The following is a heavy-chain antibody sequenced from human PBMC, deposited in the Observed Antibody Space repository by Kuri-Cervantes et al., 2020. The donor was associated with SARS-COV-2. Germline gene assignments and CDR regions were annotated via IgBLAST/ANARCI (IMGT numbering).Heavy chain of an antibody. Sequence: SETLSLTCTVSGGSISSSSYYWGWIRQPPGKGLEWIGSIYYSGSTDYNPSLKSRVTISVDTSKNQFSLKPSSVTAADTAVYYCAGGGWELRYYYYYMDVWGKGTTVTVSS. CDR3: AGGGWELRYYYYYMDV. J-gene: IGHJ6*03. D-gene: IGHD1-26*01. CDR1: GGSISSSSYY. CDR2: IYYSGST. V-gene: IGHV4-39*07.